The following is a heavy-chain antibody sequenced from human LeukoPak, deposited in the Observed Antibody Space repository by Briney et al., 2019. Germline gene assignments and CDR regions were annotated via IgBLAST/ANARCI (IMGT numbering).Heavy chain of an antibody. CDR2: INHSGST. Sequence: PSETLSLTCAVYGGSFSGYYWSWIRQPPGKGLEWIGEINHSGSTNYNPSLKSRVTIPVDTSKNQFSLKLSSVTAADTAVYYCASTITIFGVVTYYYYMDVWGKGTTVTVSS. V-gene: IGHV4-34*01. CDR1: GGSFSGYY. D-gene: IGHD3-3*01. CDR3: ASTITIFGVVTYYYYMDV. J-gene: IGHJ6*03.